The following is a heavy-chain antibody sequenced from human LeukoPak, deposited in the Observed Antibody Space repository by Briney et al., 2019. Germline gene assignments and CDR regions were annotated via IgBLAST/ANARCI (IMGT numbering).Heavy chain of an antibody. CDR3: ARATVGKYYFDY. CDR2: IIPIFGTA. V-gene: IGHV1-69*06. J-gene: IGHJ4*02. Sequence: SVKVSCKASGGTFSSYAISWVRQAPGQGLEWMGGIIPIFGTANYAQKFQGRVTITADKSTSTAYMELSSLRSEDTAVYYCARATVGKYYFDYWGQGTLVTVSS. CDR1: GGTFSSYA. D-gene: IGHD4-23*01.